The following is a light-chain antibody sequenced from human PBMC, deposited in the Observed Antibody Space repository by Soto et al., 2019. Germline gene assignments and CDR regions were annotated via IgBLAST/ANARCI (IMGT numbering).Light chain of an antibody. V-gene: IGKV1-39*01. J-gene: IGKJ1*01. CDR2: GAS. CDR3: QQSYNTTWT. CDR1: HSIGSY. Sequence: EIQMTPSPSSLSASVGDRVHIPCRASHSIGSYLNSYQYNPGKAPKVLIYGASTLQSGVPSRFSGSGSGTDFTLTSSSLQPEDFATYSCQQSYNTTWTFGQGTKVDIK.